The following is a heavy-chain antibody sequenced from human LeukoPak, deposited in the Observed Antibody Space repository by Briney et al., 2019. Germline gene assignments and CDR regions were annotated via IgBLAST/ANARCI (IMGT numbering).Heavy chain of an antibody. J-gene: IGHJ4*02. CDR3: ARDFHGSGPFDY. Sequence: SETLSLTCTVSGGSISSGGYYWSWIRQHPGKGLEWIGYIYYSGSTYYNPTLKSRVTISVDTSKNQFSLKLSSVTAADTAVYYCARDFHGSGPFDYWGQGTLVTVSS. V-gene: IGHV4-31*03. D-gene: IGHD3-10*01. CDR1: GGSISSGGYY. CDR2: IYYSGST.